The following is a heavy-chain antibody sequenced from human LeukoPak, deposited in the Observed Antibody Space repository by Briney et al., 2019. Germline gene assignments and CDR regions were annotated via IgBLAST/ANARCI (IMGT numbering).Heavy chain of an antibody. CDR1: GYSFTSYW. Sequence: GASLKISCEGSGYSFTSYWIGWVRQLPGKGLEWMGIIYPGDSDTKYSPSFQGQVTISADKSISTAYLQWSSLKASDTAMYYCARRDHYDSSGYPNFDYWGQGTLVTVSS. J-gene: IGHJ4*02. D-gene: IGHD3-22*01. V-gene: IGHV5-51*01. CDR2: IYPGDSDT. CDR3: ARRDHYDSSGYPNFDY.